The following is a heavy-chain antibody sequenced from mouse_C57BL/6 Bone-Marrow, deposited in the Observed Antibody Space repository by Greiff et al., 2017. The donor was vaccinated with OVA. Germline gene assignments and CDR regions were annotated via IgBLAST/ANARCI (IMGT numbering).Heavy chain of an antibody. Sequence: EVMLVESGGGLVQPKGSLKLSCAASGFSFNTYAMNWVRQAPGKGLEWVARIRSKSNNYATYYADSVKDRFTISRDDSESMLYLQMNNLKTEDTAMYYCETTVVDTYYYAMDYWGHGTSVPVST. J-gene: IGHJ4*01. CDR2: IRSKSNNYAT. D-gene: IGHD1-1*01. CDR3: ETTVVDTYYYAMDY. V-gene: IGHV10-1*01. CDR1: GFSFNTYA.